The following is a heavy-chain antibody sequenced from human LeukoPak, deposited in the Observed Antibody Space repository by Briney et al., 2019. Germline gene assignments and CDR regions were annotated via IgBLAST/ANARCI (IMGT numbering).Heavy chain of an antibody. J-gene: IGHJ4*02. CDR3: ARDPRPGYSYGRTGDS. CDR2: MNPNSGNT. CDR1: GYTFTSYD. V-gene: IGHV1-8*03. Sequence: ASVKVSCKASGYTFTSYDINWVRQATGQGLEWMGWMNPNSGNTGYAQKFQGRVTITRNTSISTAYMELSSLRAEDTAVYYCARDPRPGYSYGRTGDSWGQGTLVTVSS. D-gene: IGHD5-18*01.